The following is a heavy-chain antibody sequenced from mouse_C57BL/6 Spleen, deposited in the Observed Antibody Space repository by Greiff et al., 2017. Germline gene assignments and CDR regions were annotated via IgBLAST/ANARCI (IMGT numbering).Heavy chain of an antibody. J-gene: IGHJ2*01. V-gene: IGHV14-4*01. Sequence: EVQLQQSGAELVRPGASVKLSCTASGFNIKDDYMHWVKQRPEQGLEWIGWIDPENGDTEYASKFQGKATITADPSSNTAYLQLSSLTSEDTAVYYCTKDYGYLDYWGQGTTLTVSS. CDR3: TKDYGYLDY. CDR1: GFNIKDDY. CDR2: IDPENGDT. D-gene: IGHD1-1*02.